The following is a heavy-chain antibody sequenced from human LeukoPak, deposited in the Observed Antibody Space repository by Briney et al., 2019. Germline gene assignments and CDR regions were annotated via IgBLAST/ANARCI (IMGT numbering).Heavy chain of an antibody. J-gene: IGHJ4*02. CDR3: ATVDYYDSSGLDY. D-gene: IGHD3-22*01. CDR1: GYTFTDYY. V-gene: IGHV1-69-2*01. CDR2: VDPEDGET. Sequence: ASVTVSCKVSGYTFTDYYMHWEQQAPGKGLEWMGLVDPEDGETIYAEKFQGRVTITADTSTDTAYMELSSLGSEDTAVYYCATVDYYDSSGLDYWGQGTLVTVSS.